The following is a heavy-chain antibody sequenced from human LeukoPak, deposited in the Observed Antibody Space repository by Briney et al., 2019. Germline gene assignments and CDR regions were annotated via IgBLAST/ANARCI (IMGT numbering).Heavy chain of an antibody. CDR2: INPNSGGT. D-gene: IGHD3-9*01. Sequence: GASVKVSXKASGYTFTGYYMHWVRQAPGQGLKWMGWINPNSGGTNYAQKSQGRVTMTRDTSISTAYMELSRLRSDDTAVYYCAREGMLPYLDCFPGGRDYFYTDFWGKGTT. CDR3: AREGMLPYLDCFPGGRDYFYTDF. CDR1: GYTFTGYY. J-gene: IGHJ6*03. V-gene: IGHV1-2*02.